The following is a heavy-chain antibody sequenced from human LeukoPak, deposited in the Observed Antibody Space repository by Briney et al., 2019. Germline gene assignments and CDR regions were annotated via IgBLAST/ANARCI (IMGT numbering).Heavy chain of an antibody. Sequence: SETLSLTCAVYGGSFSGYYWSWIRQPPGKGLEWIGEINHSGSTNYNPSLKSQVTISVDTSKNQFSLKLSSVTAADTAVYYCARVACSSTSCYKFIRWFDPWGQGTLVTVSS. J-gene: IGHJ5*02. CDR1: GGSFSGYY. V-gene: IGHV4-34*01. D-gene: IGHD2-2*02. CDR3: ARVACSSTSCYKFIRWFDP. CDR2: INHSGST.